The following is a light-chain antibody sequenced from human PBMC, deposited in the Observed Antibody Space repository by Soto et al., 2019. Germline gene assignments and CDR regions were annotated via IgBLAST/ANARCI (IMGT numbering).Light chain of an antibody. Sequence: QSVLTQPPSASETPGQRVTISCSGRRSNIGRNSVNWYQHLPGTAPKLLIHSSDQRPSGVPDRFAGSKSGTSASLAISGLQSEDEAQYYCAAWDDSLNGVLFGGGTKLTVL. CDR3: AAWDDSLNGVL. V-gene: IGLV1-44*01. CDR1: RSNIGRNS. CDR2: SSD. J-gene: IGLJ2*01.